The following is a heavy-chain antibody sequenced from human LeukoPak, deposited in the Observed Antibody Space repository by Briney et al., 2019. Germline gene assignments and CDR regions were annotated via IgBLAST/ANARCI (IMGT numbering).Heavy chain of an antibody. CDR3: ARGLRGTGRNYYYYMDV. Sequence: ASVKISCKVSGYTFTDYYMHWVQQAPGKGLEWMGLVDPEDGETIYAEKFQGRVTITADTSTDTAYMELSSLRSEDTAVYYCARGLRGTGRNYYYYMDVWGKGTTVTVSS. CDR2: VDPEDGET. V-gene: IGHV1-69-2*01. J-gene: IGHJ6*03. D-gene: IGHD5-12*01. CDR1: GYTFTDYY.